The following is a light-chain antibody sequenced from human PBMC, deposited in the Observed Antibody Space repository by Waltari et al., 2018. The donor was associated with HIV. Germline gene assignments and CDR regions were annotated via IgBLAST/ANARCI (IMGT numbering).Light chain of an antibody. CDR3: QVWDTSGDPWV. CDR2: DDT. V-gene: IGLV3-21*02. CDR1: NIGRKS. J-gene: IGLJ3*02. Sequence: SYVLTQPPSVSVAPGQTARLTCGGNNIGRKSVHWYQQKPGQAPVLVVYDDTDRPSGIPERFSGSNSGNTATLTISRVEAGDEADYYCQVWDTSGDPWVFGGGTKLTVL.